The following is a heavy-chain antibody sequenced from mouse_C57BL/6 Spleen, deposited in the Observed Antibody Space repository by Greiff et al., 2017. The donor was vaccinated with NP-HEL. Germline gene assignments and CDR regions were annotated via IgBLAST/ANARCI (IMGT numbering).Heavy chain of an antibody. CDR1: GYTFTSYW. D-gene: IGHD3-3*01. CDR3: ARSLDTGYFDV. CDR2: INPSSGYT. J-gene: IGHJ1*03. V-gene: IGHV1-7*01. Sequence: VQLQQSGAELAKPGASVQLSCKASGYTFTSYWMHWVKQRHGQGLEWIGYINPSSGYTKYNQKFKDKATLTADKSSSTAYMQLSSLTYEDSAVYYCARSLDTGYFDVWGTGTTVTVSS.